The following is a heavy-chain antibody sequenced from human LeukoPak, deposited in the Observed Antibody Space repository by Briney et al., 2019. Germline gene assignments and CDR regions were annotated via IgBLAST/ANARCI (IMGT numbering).Heavy chain of an antibody. V-gene: IGHV3-30*03. CDR3: AREPYYYGSGSYYAGYDY. D-gene: IGHD3-10*01. Sequence: PGGSLRLSCAASGFTFSSYGMHWVRQAPGKGLEWVAVISYDGSNKYYADSVKGRFTISRDNSKNTLYLQMNSLRAEDTAVYYCAREPYYYGSGSYYAGYDYWGQGTLVTVSS. CDR2: ISYDGSNK. J-gene: IGHJ4*02. CDR1: GFTFSSYG.